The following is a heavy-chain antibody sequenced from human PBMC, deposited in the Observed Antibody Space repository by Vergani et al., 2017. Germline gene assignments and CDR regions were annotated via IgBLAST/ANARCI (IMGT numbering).Heavy chain of an antibody. Sequence: QVQLVESGGGVVQPGRSLRLSCAASGFTFSSYGMHWVRQAPGKGLEWVAVIWYDGSNKYYADSVKGRFTISRDNSKTTLYRQMNSLRAEDTAVYYCARCPSGTAMAADSYYMDVWGKGTTVTVSS. CDR1: GFTFSSYG. D-gene: IGHD5-18*01. CDR3: ARCPSGTAMAADSYYMDV. CDR2: IWYDGSNK. V-gene: IGHV3-33*01. J-gene: IGHJ6*03.